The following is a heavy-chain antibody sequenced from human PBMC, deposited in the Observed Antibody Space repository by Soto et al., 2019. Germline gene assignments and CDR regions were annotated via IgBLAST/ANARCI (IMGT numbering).Heavy chain of an antibody. CDR1: GFTFSSYS. CDR3: ARRRVVVTTAAFDI. V-gene: IGHV3-48*02. Sequence: EVQLVESGGGLVQPGGSLRLSCAASGFTFSSYSMNWVRQAPGKGLEWVSYISSSSSTIYYADSVKGRFTISRDYAKNSLYLQMNSLRDEDTAVYYCARRRVVVTTAAFDIWGQGTMVTVSS. D-gene: IGHD3-22*01. J-gene: IGHJ3*02. CDR2: ISSSSSTI.